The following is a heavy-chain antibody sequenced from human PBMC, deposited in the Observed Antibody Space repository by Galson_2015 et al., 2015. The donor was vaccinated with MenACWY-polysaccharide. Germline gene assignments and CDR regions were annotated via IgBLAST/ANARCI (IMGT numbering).Heavy chain of an antibody. CDR3: ARGPRYTDYSGGQSYFDH. CDR1: GFTVRTYY. V-gene: IGHV3-53*01. Sequence: SLRLSCAVSGFTVRTYYMSWARQTPAKGLEWVAVLYNGDVTYYADSVKGRFTISRDSSKNSLSLQMNSLRAEDTAVYYCARGPRYTDYSGGQSYFDHWGQGTLVAVSS. CDR2: LYNGDVT. D-gene: IGHD2-15*01. J-gene: IGHJ4*02.